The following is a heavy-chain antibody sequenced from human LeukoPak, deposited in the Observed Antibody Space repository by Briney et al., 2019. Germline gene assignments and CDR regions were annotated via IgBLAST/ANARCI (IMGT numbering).Heavy chain of an antibody. CDR2: IIPIFGTA. CDR3: AKGGLRLLEHNWFDP. D-gene: IGHD3-3*01. CDR1: GGTFSSYA. V-gene: IGHV1-69*13. Sequence: ASVKVSCKASGGTFSSYAISWVRQAPGQGLEWMGGIIPIFGTANYAQKFQGRVTITADESTSTAYMELSSLRSEDTAVYYCAKGGLRLLEHNWFDPWGQGTLVTVSS. J-gene: IGHJ5*02.